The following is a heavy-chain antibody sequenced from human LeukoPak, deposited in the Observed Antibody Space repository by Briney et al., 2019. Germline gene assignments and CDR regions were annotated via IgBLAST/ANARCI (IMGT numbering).Heavy chain of an antibody. Sequence: ASVKVSCKASGYTLTSYDINWVRQATGQGLEWMGWMNPNSGNTGYAQKFQGRVTMTRNTSISTAYMELSSLRSEDTAVYYCARVSIVVVPAAIYYYYYGMDVWGQGTTVTVSS. D-gene: IGHD2-2*01. CDR1: GYTLTSYD. CDR3: ARVSIVVVPAAIYYYYYGMDV. CDR2: MNPNSGNT. V-gene: IGHV1-8*01. J-gene: IGHJ6*02.